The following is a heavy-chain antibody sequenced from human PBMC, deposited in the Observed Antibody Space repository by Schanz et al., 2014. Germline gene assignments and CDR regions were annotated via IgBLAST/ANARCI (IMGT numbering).Heavy chain of an antibody. Sequence: EVQLVESGGGLVQPGGSLRLSCAASGFTFSSYWMHWVRQVPGKGLVWVSRINSVGSNTDYADSVKGRFTISRDNSKNTLFLQMNSLRAEDTAVYYCARDHTTESYYSAGPPIDYWGQGTLLTVSS. J-gene: IGHJ4*02. CDR3: ARDHTTESYYSAGPPIDY. D-gene: IGHD1-26*01. CDR1: GFTFSSYW. V-gene: IGHV3-74*01. CDR2: INSVGSNT.